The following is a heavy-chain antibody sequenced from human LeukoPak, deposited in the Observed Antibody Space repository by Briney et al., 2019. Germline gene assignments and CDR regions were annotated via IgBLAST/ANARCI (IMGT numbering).Heavy chain of an antibody. CDR1: GFTFSSYS. CDR2: ISSSSSYI. J-gene: IGHJ6*02. CDR3: ARLGYCSSTSCPEV. Sequence: GGSLRLSCAASGFTFSSYSMNWVRQAPGRGLEWVSSISSSSSYIYYADSVKGRFTISRDNAKNSLYLQMNSLRAEDTAVYYCARLGYCSSTSCPEVWGQGTTVTVSS. V-gene: IGHV3-21*01. D-gene: IGHD2-2*01.